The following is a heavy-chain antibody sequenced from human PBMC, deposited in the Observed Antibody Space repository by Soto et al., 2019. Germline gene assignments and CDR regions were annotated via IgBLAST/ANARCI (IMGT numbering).Heavy chain of an antibody. D-gene: IGHD6-19*01. CDR1: GFTVSSNY. Sequence: GGSLRLSCAASGFTVSSNYMSWVRQAPGKGLEWVSVIYSGGSTYYADSVKGRFTISRHNSKNTLYLQMNSLRAEDTAVYYCARSHFIEQWPDGFDYWGQGTLVTVSS. V-gene: IGHV3-53*04. CDR2: IYSGGST. CDR3: ARSHFIEQWPDGFDY. J-gene: IGHJ4*02.